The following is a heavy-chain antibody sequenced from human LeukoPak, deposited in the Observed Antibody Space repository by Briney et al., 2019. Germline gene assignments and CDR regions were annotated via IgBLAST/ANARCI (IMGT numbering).Heavy chain of an antibody. Sequence: GGSLRLSCAASGFTFSSYAMSWVRQAPGKGLERVSAISGSGGSTYYADSVKGRFTISRDNSKNTLYLQMNSLRAEDTAVYCCAKDSLVMEYYFDYWGQGTLVTVSS. CDR1: GFTFSSYA. CDR3: AKDSLVMEYYFDY. CDR2: ISGSGGST. V-gene: IGHV3-23*01. J-gene: IGHJ4*02. D-gene: IGHD3-16*01.